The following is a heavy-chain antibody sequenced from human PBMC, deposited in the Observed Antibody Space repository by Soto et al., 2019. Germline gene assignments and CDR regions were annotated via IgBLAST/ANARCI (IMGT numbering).Heavy chain of an antibody. CDR3: AREDSIIIPAVSDF. Sequence: XESLRLSGTVSGFPFNNYGINWVRQAPGKGLEWVSSVSKSDYTYYSDSVQGRFTISRDNAKNSVSLQMNTLRVEDTAVYYCAREDSIIIPAVSDFWGQGTLVIVSS. CDR1: GFPFNNYG. J-gene: IGHJ4*02. CDR2: VSKSDYT. V-gene: IGHV3-21*01. D-gene: IGHD2-2*01.